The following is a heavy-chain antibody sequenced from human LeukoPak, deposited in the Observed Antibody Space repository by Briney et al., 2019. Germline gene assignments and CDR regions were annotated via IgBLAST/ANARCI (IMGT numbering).Heavy chain of an antibody. CDR3: AVLPVRYFAWLPPTDY. CDR1: GYTFTSYG. V-gene: IGHV1-18*01. Sequence: GASVKVSCKASGYTFTSYGISWVRQAPGQGLEWMGWISAYNGNTNYAQKLQGRVTMTTDTSTSTAYMELRSLRSDDTAVYYCAVLPVRYFAWLPPTDYWGQGTLVTVSS. J-gene: IGHJ4*02. CDR2: ISAYNGNT. D-gene: IGHD3-9*01.